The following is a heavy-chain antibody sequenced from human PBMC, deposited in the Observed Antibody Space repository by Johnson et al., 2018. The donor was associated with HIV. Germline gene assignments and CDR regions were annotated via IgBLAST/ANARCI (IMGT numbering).Heavy chain of an antibody. V-gene: IGHV3-9*01. CDR2: ISWNSGSI. CDR1: GFTFDDYA. Sequence: DVQVVESGGGLVQPGRSLRLSCAASGFTFDDYAMHWVRQAPGKGLEWVSGISWNSGSIGYADSVKGRFTIARDNAKNSLYLQMNSLKTEDTAVYYCTTALLAPDAFDIWGQGTMVTVSS. CDR3: TTALLAPDAFDI. D-gene: IGHD2-15*01. J-gene: IGHJ3*02.